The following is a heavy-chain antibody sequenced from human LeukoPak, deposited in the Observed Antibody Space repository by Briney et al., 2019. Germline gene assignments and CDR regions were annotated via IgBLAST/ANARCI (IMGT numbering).Heavy chain of an antibody. Sequence: SVKVSCKASGGTFRDYPLSWVRQAPGQGLEWMGGIIPMFGTAKYAQNFEGRVKITADESTSTAYMELSSLRSEDTAVYYCARASDYVWGSYPTDYWGQGTLVTVSS. CDR3: ARASDYVWGSYPTDY. D-gene: IGHD3-16*02. CDR2: IIPMFGTA. V-gene: IGHV1-69*13. CDR1: GGTFRDYP. J-gene: IGHJ4*02.